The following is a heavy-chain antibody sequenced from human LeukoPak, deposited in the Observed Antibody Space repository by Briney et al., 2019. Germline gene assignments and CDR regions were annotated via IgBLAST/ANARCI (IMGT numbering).Heavy chain of an antibody. D-gene: IGHD4/OR15-4a*01. CDR1: GFTFSSYA. CDR3: ARDPGAFPYFFDT. J-gene: IGHJ4*02. Sequence: TGGSLRLSCAASGFTFSSYAMSWVRQAPGKGLEWVSAISGDGVSPYYVDSVRGRFTISRDNSKNTLYLQMHSLRVEDTAVYFCARDPGAFPYFFDTWGQGTLVTVSS. V-gene: IGHV3-23*01. CDR2: ISGDGVSP.